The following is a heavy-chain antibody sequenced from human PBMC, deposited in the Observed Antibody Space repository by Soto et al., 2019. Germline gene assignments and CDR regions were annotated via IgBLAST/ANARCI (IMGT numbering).Heavy chain of an antibody. J-gene: IGHJ4*02. Sequence: GSLRLSCAASGFTFSSYSMNWVRQAPGKGLEWVSSISSSSSYIYYADSVKGRFTISRDNAKNSLYLQMNSLRAEDTAVYYCARNPLRFLEWLSPTNFDYWGQGTLVTVSS. CDR3: ARNPLRFLEWLSPTNFDY. D-gene: IGHD3-3*01. CDR1: GFTFSSYS. CDR2: ISSSSSYI. V-gene: IGHV3-21*01.